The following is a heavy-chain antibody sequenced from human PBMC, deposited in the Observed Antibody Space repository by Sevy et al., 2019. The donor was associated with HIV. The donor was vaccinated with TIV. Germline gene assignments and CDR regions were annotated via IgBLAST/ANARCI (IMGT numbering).Heavy chain of an antibody. V-gene: IGHV3-73*01. CDR3: TCGYGRLDF. CDR1: GFTFSDSA. J-gene: IGHJ4*02. D-gene: IGHD4-17*01. Sequence: GGSLRLSCAASGFTFSDSAMFWVRQASGKGLEWVGRIRTKPNNYATSLAASVKDRFTISRDDSKNTTYLQMSSLKAEDTALYFCTCGYGRLDFWGQGALVTVSS. CDR2: IRTKPNNYAT.